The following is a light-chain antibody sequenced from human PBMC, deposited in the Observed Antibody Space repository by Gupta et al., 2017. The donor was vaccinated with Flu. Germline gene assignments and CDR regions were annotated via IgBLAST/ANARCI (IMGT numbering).Light chain of an antibody. CDR2: RIS. J-gene: IGKJ2*01. CDR1: RRLVYTDGKTY. V-gene: IGKV2-30*01. CDR3: MQVSHWPYT. Sequence: VVMTQSPLLLPATLGQPASISCKSSRRLVYTDGKTYLNWCHKRPGQSPRRLISRISDRDSGVPDRCSGSGSGTDFTLKISRVEAEDVVVYYCMQVSHWPYTFGQGTKLELK.